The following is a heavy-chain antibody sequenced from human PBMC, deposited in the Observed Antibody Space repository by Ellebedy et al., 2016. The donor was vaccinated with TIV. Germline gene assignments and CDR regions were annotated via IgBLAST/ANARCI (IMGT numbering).Heavy chain of an antibody. CDR3: AGAGLAFDY. V-gene: IGHV4-59*13. CDR1: GGSMNSYY. J-gene: IGHJ4*02. Sequence: SETLSLXXTVSGGSMNSYYWSWIRQPPGKGLEWIGHIYYSGSTNYNSSLKSRVTISVDTSKNQFSLKLSSMTAADTAVYYCAGAGLAFDYWGQGTLVTVSS. CDR2: IYYSGST. D-gene: IGHD6-19*01.